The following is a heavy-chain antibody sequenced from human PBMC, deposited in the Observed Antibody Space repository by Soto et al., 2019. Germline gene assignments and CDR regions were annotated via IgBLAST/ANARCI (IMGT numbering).Heavy chain of an antibody. CDR3: ARGIRYQLLYYYYGMDV. D-gene: IGHD2-2*01. CDR1: GGSFSGYY. J-gene: IGHJ6*02. CDR2: INHSGST. V-gene: IGHV4-34*01. Sequence: ASETLSLTCAVYGGSFSGYYWSWIRQPPGKGLEWIGEINHSGSTNYNPSLKSRVTISVDTSKNQFSLKLSSVTAADTAVYYCARGIRYQLLYYYYGMDVWGQGTTVTVSS.